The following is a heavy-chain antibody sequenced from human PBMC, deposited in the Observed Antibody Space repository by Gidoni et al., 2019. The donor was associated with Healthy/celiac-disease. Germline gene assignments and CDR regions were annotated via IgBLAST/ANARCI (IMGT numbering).Heavy chain of an antibody. CDR1: GFPFNTSW. CDR3: VTDWRPPMNHDFWSGYLGFFDS. V-gene: IGHV3-74*01. CDR2: INSDGSST. Sequence: VQLVESGGGLGQPGGSRRLSCAASGFPFNTSWMHWLRQVPGKGLVWLSRINSDGSSTSYADSVKGRFTISRDNAKNTLHLQMNSLRAEDTAMYYCVTDWRPPMNHDFWSGYLGFFDSWGQGTLVTVSS. J-gene: IGHJ4*02. D-gene: IGHD3-3*01.